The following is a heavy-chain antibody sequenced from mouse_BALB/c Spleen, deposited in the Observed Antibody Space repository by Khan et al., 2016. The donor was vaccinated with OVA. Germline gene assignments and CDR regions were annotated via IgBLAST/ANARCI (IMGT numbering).Heavy chain of an antibody. CDR2: IWSGGNT. D-gene: IGHD2-12*01. Sequence: QVQLKESGPGLVQPSQSLSITCTVSGFSLTTYGIHWVRQSPGKGLEWLGLIWSGGNTDYNAPFISRLSISKDNSNSQVFFKMNSLQADDTAIYYCARDSYRYYFTYWGQGTLVTVSA. CDR3: ARDSYRYYFTY. J-gene: IGHJ3*01. V-gene: IGHV2-2*01. CDR1: GFSLTTYG.